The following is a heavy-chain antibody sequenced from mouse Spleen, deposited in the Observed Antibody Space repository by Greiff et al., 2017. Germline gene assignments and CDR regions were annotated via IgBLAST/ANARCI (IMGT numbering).Heavy chain of an antibody. J-gene: IGHJ4*01. Sequence: DVKLVESGGGLVKPGGSLKLSCAASGFTFSSYAMSWVSQTPEKRLEWVATISRGGGNTYYPDSVKGRSTFSRDNAKNTLYLQMSSLKSEDTAIYYCERQEGNYCYYAMDYGGQGTSVTVSS. CDR1: GFTFSSYA. CDR3: ERQEGNYCYYAMDY. V-gene: IGHV5-9*04. D-gene: IGHD2-1*01. CDR2: ISRGGGNT.